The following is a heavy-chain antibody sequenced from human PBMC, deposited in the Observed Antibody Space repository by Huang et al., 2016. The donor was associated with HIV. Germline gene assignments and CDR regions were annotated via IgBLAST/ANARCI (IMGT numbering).Heavy chain of an antibody. CDR2: IIPIFGTT. J-gene: IGHJ4*02. CDR3: ARAALVNNQYFDY. D-gene: IGHD5-18*01. CDR1: EGTFSSYS. Sequence: VQLIQSGAEVKKTGSSVRVSCRASEGTFSSYSIGWMRQAPGQGLEWMGGIIPIFGTTTYAQKFQGRVSIAADDSTSTAYMDLNSLRSEDTAVYYCARAALVNNQYFDYWGQGTLVTVSS. V-gene: IGHV1-69*13.